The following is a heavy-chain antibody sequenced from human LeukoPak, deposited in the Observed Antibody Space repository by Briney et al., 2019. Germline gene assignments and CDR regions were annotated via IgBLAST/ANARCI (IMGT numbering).Heavy chain of an antibody. CDR2: ISSSSSYI. CDR3: ARGDSSGWNEVYYGMDV. J-gene: IGHJ6*02. V-gene: IGHV3-21*01. CDR1: GFTFSSYS. D-gene: IGHD6-19*01. Sequence: GRSLRLSCAASGFTFSSYSMNWVRQAPGKGLEWVSSISSSSSYIYYADSVKGRFTISRDNAKNSLYLQMNSLRAEDTAVYYCARGDSSGWNEVYYGMDVWGQGTTVTVSS.